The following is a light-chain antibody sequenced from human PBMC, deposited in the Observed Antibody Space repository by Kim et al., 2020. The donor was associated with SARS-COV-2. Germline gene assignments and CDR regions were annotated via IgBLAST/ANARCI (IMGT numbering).Light chain of an antibody. CDR3: HPYGGA. CDR1: QSVSSSH. V-gene: IGKV3-20*01. J-gene: IGKJ1*01. Sequence: EIVLTQSPGTLSLSPGERATLSCRASQSVSSSHLNWFHQKPGQAPRLIIYGASSRAAGIPDRFSGSGSGTDFTLTIARLEPEDFAVYFGHPYGGAFGQGTKVDIK. CDR2: GAS.